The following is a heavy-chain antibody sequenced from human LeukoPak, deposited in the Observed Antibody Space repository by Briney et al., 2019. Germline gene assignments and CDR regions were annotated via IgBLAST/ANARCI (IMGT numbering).Heavy chain of an antibody. CDR2: ISDVGDAT. CDR1: GFTFSNSA. J-gene: IGHJ4*02. V-gene: IGHV3-23*01. D-gene: IGHD3-16*02. Sequence: PGGSLRPSCAASGFTFSNSAMSCVRQAPGKDLEWVSGISDVGDATYHADSVKGWLTISKDFYKNSLYLQMNSLRAENTALYYCAKGYKGYVWGSSRYTGTYYYDYWGQGTLVTASS. CDR3: AKGYKGYVWGSSRYTGTYYYDY.